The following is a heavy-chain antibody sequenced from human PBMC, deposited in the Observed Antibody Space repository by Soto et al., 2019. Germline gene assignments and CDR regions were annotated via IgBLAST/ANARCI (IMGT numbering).Heavy chain of an antibody. Sequence: SETLSLTCTVSGGSISPYCSSWIRQSPGKGLEWIGYIYYSGSTNYNPSFKSRVTISVDTSKSQFSLKLSSVTAADTAVYYCARDPGYDSSGYYYFDYWGQGTMVTVYS. V-gene: IGHV4-59*01. D-gene: IGHD3-22*01. J-gene: IGHJ4*02. CDR1: GGSISPYC. CDR3: ARDPGYDSSGYYYFDY. CDR2: IYYSGST.